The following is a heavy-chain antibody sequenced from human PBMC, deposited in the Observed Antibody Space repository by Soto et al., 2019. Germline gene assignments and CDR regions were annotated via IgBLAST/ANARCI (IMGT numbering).Heavy chain of an antibody. J-gene: IGHJ5*02. V-gene: IGHV3-23*01. CDR1: GFTFSSYA. D-gene: IGHD3-10*01. CDR3: ARGGAMVRGVITNWFDP. Sequence: EVQLLESGGGLVQPGGSLRLSCAASGFTFSSYAMSWVRQAPGKGLEWVSAISGSGGSTYYADSVKGRFTISRDNSKNTLYLQMNSLRAEDTAVYYCARGGAMVRGVITNWFDPWGQGTLVTVSS. CDR2: ISGSGGST.